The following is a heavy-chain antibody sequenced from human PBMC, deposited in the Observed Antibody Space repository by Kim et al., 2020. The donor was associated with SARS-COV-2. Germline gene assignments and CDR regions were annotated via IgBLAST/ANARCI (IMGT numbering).Heavy chain of an antibody. J-gene: IGHJ3*02. D-gene: IGHD3-22*01. CDR3: ANKPYYYDSSGFDI. Sequence: AQKFQGGVTITADKSTSTAYMELSSLRSEDTAVYYCANKPYYYDSSGFDIWGQGTMVTVSS. V-gene: IGHV1-69*02.